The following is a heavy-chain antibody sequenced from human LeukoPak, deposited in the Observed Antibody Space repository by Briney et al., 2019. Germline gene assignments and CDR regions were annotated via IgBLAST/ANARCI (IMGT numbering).Heavy chain of an antibody. V-gene: IGHV1-18*01. D-gene: IGHD2-2*01. CDR3: ARSVVVPAAYYYYGMDV. Sequence: GASVKVSCKASGYTFTSYGISWVRRAPGQGLEWMGWISAYNGNTNYAQKLQGRVTMTTDTSTSTAYIELRSLRSDDTAVYYCARSVVVPAAYYYYGMDVWGQGTTVTVSS. CDR2: ISAYNGNT. CDR1: GYTFTSYG. J-gene: IGHJ6*02.